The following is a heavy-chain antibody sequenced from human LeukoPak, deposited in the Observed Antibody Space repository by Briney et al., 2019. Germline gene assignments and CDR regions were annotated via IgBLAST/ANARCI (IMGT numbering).Heavy chain of an antibody. D-gene: IGHD6-13*01. CDR3: ARDLGSSWYEVYYYYGMDV. CDR2: INHSGST. J-gene: IGHJ6*02. V-gene: IGHV4-34*01. Sequence: SETLSLTCAVYGGSFSGYYWSWIRQPPGKGLEWIGEINHSGSTNYNPSLKSRVTISVDTSKNQFSLKLSSVTAADTAVYYCARDLGSSWYEVYYYYGMDVWGQGTTVTVSS. CDR1: GGSFSGYY.